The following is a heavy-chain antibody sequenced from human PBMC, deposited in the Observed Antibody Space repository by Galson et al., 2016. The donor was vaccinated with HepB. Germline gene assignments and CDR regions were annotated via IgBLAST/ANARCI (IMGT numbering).Heavy chain of an antibody. CDR2: IYSGGSP. CDR1: GFAVSNNY. V-gene: IGHV3-53*04. CDR3: ARARGISGTT. J-gene: IGHJ5*02. D-gene: IGHD1-7*01. Sequence: SLRLSCAASGFAVSNNYMTWVRQAPGEGLEWVSTIYSGGSPFYTDSVQGRFTIYRHNSKNTLYLQMDTLRPEDTAVYYCARARGISGTTWGQGILVTVSS.